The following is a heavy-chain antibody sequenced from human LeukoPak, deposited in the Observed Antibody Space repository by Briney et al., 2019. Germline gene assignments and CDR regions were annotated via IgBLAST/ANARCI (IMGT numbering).Heavy chain of an antibody. CDR1: GGSISSGGYY. Sequence: SETLSLTCTVSGGSISSGGYYWSWIRQHPGKGPEWIGYIYYSGSTYYNPSLKSRVTISVDTSKNQFSLKLSSVTAADTAVYCARAPDLIWFDPWGQGTLVTVSS. J-gene: IGHJ5*02. V-gene: IGHV4-31*03. CDR3: ARAPDLIWFDP. CDR2: IYYSGST. D-gene: IGHD3-16*01.